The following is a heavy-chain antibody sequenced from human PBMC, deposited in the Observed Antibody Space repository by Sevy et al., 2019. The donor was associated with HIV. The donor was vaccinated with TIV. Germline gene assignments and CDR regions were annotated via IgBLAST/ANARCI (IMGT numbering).Heavy chain of an antibody. CDR3: ARAPVYCRGGNCYPYHFDY. D-gene: IGHD2-15*01. CDR2: INPNNGGT. V-gene: IGHV1-2*02. CDR1: GQSFTARS. Sequence: ASVKVSCTILGQSFTARSIHWVRQAPGQGLEWMGWINPNNGGTNYAQEFQGRVTMTRDTSISTVYMELSRLKSDDTAVYYCARAPVYCRGGNCYPYHFDYWGQGTLVTVS. J-gene: IGHJ4*02.